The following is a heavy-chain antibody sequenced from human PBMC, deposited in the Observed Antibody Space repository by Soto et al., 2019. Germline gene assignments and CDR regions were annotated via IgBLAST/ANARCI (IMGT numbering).Heavy chain of an antibody. Sequence: QVQLVQSGPEVREPGTSVKISCTASGYTFVSHYIHWVRQAPGQRPEWMGIIDLSGFRTSYSQKMRDSVVIPRNTSTSTVYMKMFSLTSEDTAFYYCARDFIGEAVGWAFAFWGQGPLVPVSS. D-gene: IGHD6-13*01. V-gene: IGHV1-46*04. J-gene: IGHJ4*02. CDR2: IDLSGFRT. CDR3: ARDFIGEAVGWAFAF. CDR1: GYTFVSHY.